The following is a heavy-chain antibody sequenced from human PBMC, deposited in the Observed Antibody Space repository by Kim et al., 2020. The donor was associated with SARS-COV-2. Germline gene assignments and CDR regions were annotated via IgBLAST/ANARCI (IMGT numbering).Heavy chain of an antibody. J-gene: IGHJ4*02. V-gene: IGHV3-48*02. Sequence: GGSLRLSCAASGFTFSSYSMNWVRQAPGKGLEWVSYISSSSTIYYADSVKGRFTISRDNAKNSLYLQMNSLRDEDTAVYYCARDRIAVAGSYYFDYWGQGTLVTVSS. D-gene: IGHD6-19*01. CDR1: GFTFSSYS. CDR2: ISSSSTI. CDR3: ARDRIAVAGSYYFDY.